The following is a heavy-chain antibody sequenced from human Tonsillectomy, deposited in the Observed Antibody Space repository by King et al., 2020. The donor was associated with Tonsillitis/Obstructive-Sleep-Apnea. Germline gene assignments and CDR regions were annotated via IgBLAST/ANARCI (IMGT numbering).Heavy chain of an antibody. CDR2: IYYSGST. J-gene: IGHJ4*02. CDR3: ARLDGGVGSGDYFDY. D-gene: IGHD3-3*01. CDR1: GGSISSYY. V-gene: IGHV4-59*08. Sequence: QLQESGPGLVKPSETLSLTCTVSGGSISSYYWNWIRPPPGKGLEWIGYIYYSGSTNYNPSLKSRVTISVDTSKNQFSLKLNSVTAADTAVYYCARLDGGVGSGDYFDYWGQGTLVTVSS.